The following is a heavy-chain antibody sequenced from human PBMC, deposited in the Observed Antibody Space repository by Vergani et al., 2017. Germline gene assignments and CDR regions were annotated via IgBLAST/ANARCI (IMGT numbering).Heavy chain of an antibody. CDR2: ISSSSSTI. V-gene: IGHV3-48*01. CDR3: ARVSRAYCSSTSCYAFDI. Sequence: EVQLVESGGGLVQPGGSLRLSCAASGFTFSSYSMNWVRQAPGKGLEWVSYISSSSSTIYYADSVKGRFTISRDNAKNSLYLQMNSLRAEDTAVYYCARVSRAYCSSTSCYAFDIWGQGTMVTVSS. D-gene: IGHD2-2*01. CDR1: GFTFSSYS. J-gene: IGHJ3*02.